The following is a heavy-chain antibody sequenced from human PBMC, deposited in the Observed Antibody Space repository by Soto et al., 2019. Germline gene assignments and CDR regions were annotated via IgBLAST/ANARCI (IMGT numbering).Heavy chain of an antibody. D-gene: IGHD3-3*01. J-gene: IGHJ6*02. V-gene: IGHV1-69*01. CDR1: GGTFSTHA. Sequence: QVQLVQSGAEVKKPGSSVKVSCKASGGTFSTHAISWVRQAPGQGLGWLGGIIPTLGTPNYAQKFQGRVTVTADEYTSTAYMELSRLTSEDTAVYYCARAAFRSGYYGYYYGMDVWGQGTAVNV. CDR2: IIPTLGTP. CDR3: ARAAFRSGYYGYYYGMDV.